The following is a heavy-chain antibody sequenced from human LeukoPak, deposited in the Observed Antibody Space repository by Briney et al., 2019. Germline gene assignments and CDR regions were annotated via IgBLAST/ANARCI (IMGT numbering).Heavy chain of an antibody. J-gene: IGHJ6*03. CDR3: ARHYKTLYYYYYYYMDV. V-gene: IGHV4-4*02. CDR1: GGSISSSNW. Sequence: SGTLSLTCAVSGGSISSSNWWSWVRQPPGKGLEWIGEIYHSGSTNYNPSLKSRVTISVDKSKNQFSLKLSSVTAADTAVYYCARHYKTLYYYYYYYMDVWGKGTTVTVSS. CDR2: IYHSGST. D-gene: IGHD1-14*01.